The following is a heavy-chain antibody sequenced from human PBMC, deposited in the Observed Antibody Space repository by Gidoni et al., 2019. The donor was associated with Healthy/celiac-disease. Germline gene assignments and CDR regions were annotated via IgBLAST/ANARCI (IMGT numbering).Heavy chain of an antibody. V-gene: IGHV4-39*01. Sequence: QLQLQESGPGLVKPSETLSLTCTVSGGSISSSSYYWGWIRQPPGKGLEWIGSIYYSGSTYYNPSLKSRVTISVDTSKNQFSLKLSSVTAADTAVYYCARQTTGWGFDYWGQGTLVTVSS. CDR3: ARQTTGWGFDY. D-gene: IGHD1-1*01. CDR2: IYYSGST. J-gene: IGHJ4*02. CDR1: GGSISSSSYY.